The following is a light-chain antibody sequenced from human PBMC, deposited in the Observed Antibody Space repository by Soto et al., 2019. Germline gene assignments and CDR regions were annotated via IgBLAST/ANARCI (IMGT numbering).Light chain of an antibody. CDR1: QSVSSSY. V-gene: IGKV3-20*01. CDR3: QQYGRSPYT. CDR2: GTS. Sequence: EIVLTQSPGTLSLSPGERATLSCRASQSVSSSYLAWYQKKPVQAPRLLIYGTSNRATGIPDRFSGSGSGTDFTLTISRLEPEDFAVYYWQQYGRSPYTLGQGTKLEIK. J-gene: IGKJ2*01.